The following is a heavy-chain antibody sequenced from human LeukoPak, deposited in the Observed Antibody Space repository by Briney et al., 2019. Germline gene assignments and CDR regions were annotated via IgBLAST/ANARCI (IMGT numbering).Heavy chain of an antibody. CDR3: TTDYGDYVFRSDC. Sequence: GGSLRLSCAASGFTFSNAWMNWVRQAPGKGLEWVGRIKSKTAGGTTDYAAPVKGRFIISRDDSKNTLYLQMNSLKTEDTAVYYCTTDYGDYVFRSDCWGQGTLVTVSS. J-gene: IGHJ4*02. CDR1: GFTFSNAW. V-gene: IGHV3-15*01. CDR2: IKSKTAGGTT. D-gene: IGHD4-17*01.